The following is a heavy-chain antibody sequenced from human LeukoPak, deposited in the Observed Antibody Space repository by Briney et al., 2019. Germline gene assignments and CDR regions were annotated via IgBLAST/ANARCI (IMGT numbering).Heavy chain of an antibody. CDR1: GFTFSSYG. V-gene: IGHV3-23*01. J-gene: IGHJ4*02. CDR3: ARDGRRYGAYDSSGYTPFYFDY. CDR2: ISGSGGST. Sequence: PGGSLRLSCAASGFTFSSYGMSWVRQAPGKGLEWVSAISGSGGSTYYADSVKGRFTISRDNSKNTLYLQMNSLRAEDTAVYYCARDGRRYGAYDSSGYTPFYFDYWGQGTLVTVSS. D-gene: IGHD3-22*01.